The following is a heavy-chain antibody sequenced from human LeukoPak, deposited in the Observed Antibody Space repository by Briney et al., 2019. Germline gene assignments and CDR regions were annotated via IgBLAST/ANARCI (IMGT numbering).Heavy chain of an antibody. V-gene: IGHV4-39*01. J-gene: IGHJ4*02. CDR1: GGSISSSSYY. CDR3: ARVIAVAATIY. CDR2: IYYSGST. Sequence: PSETLSLTCTVSGGSISSSSYYWGWIRQPPGKGLERIGSIYYSGSTYYNPSLKSRVTISVDTSKNQFSLKLSSVTAADTAVYYCARVIAVAATIYWGQGTLVTVSS. D-gene: IGHD6-19*01.